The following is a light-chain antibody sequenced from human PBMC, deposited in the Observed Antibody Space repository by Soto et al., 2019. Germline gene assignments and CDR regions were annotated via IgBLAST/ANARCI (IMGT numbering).Light chain of an antibody. V-gene: IGKV3-20*01. Sequence: EVVLTQSPGTLSLSPGERATLSCMASQSVSNNYLAWYQQKPGQAPRLLIYGASSRATGIPDRFSGSGSGTDFILTISSLQPEDFATYYCQHYNSYGTFGQGTKVDIK. J-gene: IGKJ1*01. CDR3: QHYNSYGT. CDR1: QSVSNNY. CDR2: GAS.